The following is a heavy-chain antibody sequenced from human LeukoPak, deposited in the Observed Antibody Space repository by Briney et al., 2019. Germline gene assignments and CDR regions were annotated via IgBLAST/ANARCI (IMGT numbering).Heavy chain of an antibody. D-gene: IGHD3-10*01. CDR2: ISAYNGNT. CDR1: GYTFTSYG. V-gene: IGHV1-18*04. J-gene: IGHJ3*02. CDR3: ASLVRGGDAFDI. Sequence: EASVKVSCKASGYTFTSYGISWVRQAPGQGLEWMGWISAYNGNTNYAQKLQGRVTMTTDTSTSTAYMELWSLRSDDTAVYYCASLVRGGDAFDIWGQGTMVTVSS.